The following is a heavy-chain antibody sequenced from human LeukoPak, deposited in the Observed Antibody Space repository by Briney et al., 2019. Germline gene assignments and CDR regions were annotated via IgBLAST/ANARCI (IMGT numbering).Heavy chain of an antibody. J-gene: IGHJ4*02. V-gene: IGHV4-39*07. D-gene: IGHD6-19*01. Sequence: SETLSLTCTVSGGSISSSSYYWGWIRQPPGKGLEWIGRIYTSGSTNYNPSLKSRVTMSVDTSKNQFSLKLSSVTAADTAVYYCARDFPVAGNDYWGQGTLVTVSS. CDR3: ARDFPVAGNDY. CDR2: IYTSGST. CDR1: GGSISSSSYY.